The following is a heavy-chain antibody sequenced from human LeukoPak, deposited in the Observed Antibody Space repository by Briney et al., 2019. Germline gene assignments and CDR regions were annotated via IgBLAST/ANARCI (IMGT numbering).Heavy chain of an antibody. CDR2: INPNSGGT. J-gene: IGHJ4*02. CDR1: GYTFTGYY. CDR3: ARGEAPEDK. V-gene: IGHV1-2*02. Sequence: ASVKVSCKASGYTFTGYYMHWMRQAPGQGLEWMGWINPNSGGTKYAQKFQGRVTMTSDASVNTAYLQLSRLKSDDTAIYYCARGEAPEDKWGQGSLVTVSS.